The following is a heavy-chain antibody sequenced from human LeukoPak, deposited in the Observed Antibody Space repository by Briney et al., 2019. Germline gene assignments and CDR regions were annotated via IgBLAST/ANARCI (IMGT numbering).Heavy chain of an antibody. CDR2: IYYSGST. J-gene: IGHJ4*02. CDR3: ARDRSGWYSDY. CDR1: GGSISSYY. V-gene: IGHV4-59*01. D-gene: IGHD6-19*01. Sequence: SETLSLTCTVSGGSISSYYWSWIRQPPGKGLEWIGYIYYSGSTNYNPSLKSRVTISVDMSKNQFSLKLNSVTAADTAVYYCARDRSGWYSDYWGQGTLVTVSS.